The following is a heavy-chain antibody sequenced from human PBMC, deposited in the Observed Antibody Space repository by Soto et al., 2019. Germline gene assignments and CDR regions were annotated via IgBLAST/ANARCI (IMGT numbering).Heavy chain of an antibody. CDR2: ISGSGGST. J-gene: IGHJ4*02. Sequence: GGSLRLSCAASGFTFSSYAMSWVRQAPGKGLEWVSAISGSGGSTYYADSVKGRFTISRGNSKNALYLQMNSLRAEDTAVYYCAKDYSVTGTTGVGDYWGQGTLVTVSS. D-gene: IGHD1-7*01. CDR1: GFTFSSYA. V-gene: IGHV3-23*01. CDR3: AKDYSVTGTTGVGDY.